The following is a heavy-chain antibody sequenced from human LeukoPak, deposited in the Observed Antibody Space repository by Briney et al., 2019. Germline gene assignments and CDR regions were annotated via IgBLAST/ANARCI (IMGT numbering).Heavy chain of an antibody. V-gene: IGHV4-30-4*08. CDR1: GGSISSGDYY. CDR2: IYYSGST. D-gene: IGHD2-2*01. CDR3: ARDRDSVVPAATLDY. J-gene: IGHJ4*02. Sequence: SETLSLTCTVSGGSISSGDYYWSWIRQPPGKGLEWIGYIYYSGSTYYNPSLKSRVTISVDTSKNQFSLKLSSVTAADTAVYYCARDRDSVVPAATLDYWGQGTLVTVSS.